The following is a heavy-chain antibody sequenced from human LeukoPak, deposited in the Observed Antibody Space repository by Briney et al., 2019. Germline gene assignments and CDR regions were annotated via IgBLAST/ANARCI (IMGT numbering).Heavy chain of an antibody. J-gene: IGHJ4*02. V-gene: IGHV3-48*04. CDR3: ATNGGGDSGYGNFDY. CDR1: GFTFSSYS. CDR2: ISFSSATI. Sequence: GGSLRLSCEASGFTFSSYSMNWVRQAPGKGLEWVSYISFSSATIHYADSVKGRFTISRDNAKNSLYLQMNSLRAEDTALYYCATNGGGDSGYGNFDYWGQGTLVTVSS. D-gene: IGHD5-12*01.